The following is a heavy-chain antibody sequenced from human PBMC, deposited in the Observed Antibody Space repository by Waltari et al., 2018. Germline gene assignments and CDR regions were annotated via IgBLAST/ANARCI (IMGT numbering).Heavy chain of an antibody. D-gene: IGHD6-13*01. J-gene: IGHJ4*02. CDR3: ARDRAAAGLEGIGY. CDR1: GYTFTGYY. V-gene: IGHV1-2*07. CDR2: INPNSGGT. Sequence: QVQLVQSGAEVKKPGASVKVSCKASGYTFTGYYMHWVRQAPGPGLEWMGWINPNSGGTNYAHSLQGGVTMTRDTSISTAYMELSRLRSDDTAVYYCARDRAAAGLEGIGYWGQGTLVTVSS.